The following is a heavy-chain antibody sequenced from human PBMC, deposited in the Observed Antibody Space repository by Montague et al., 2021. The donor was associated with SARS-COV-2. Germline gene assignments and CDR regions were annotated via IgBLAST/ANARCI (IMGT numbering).Heavy chain of an antibody. J-gene: IGHJ4*02. Sequence: SLRLSCAASGFLFDDYAMHWVRQAPGKGLEWVSGISWNSGFLGYAVSVKGRYTITRDNAKNSLYLQMNSLRAEDTALYYCAKDTISTSGWQTYFDYWGQGTLVTVSS. CDR2: ISWNSGFL. D-gene: IGHD2/OR15-2a*01. CDR3: AKDTISTSGWQTYFDY. CDR1: GFLFDDYA. V-gene: IGHV3-9*01.